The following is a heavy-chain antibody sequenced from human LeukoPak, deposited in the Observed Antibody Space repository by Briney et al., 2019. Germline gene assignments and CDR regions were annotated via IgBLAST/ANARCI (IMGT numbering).Heavy chain of an antibody. CDR1: GGSFSGYY. Sequence: SETLSFTCAVYGGSFSGYYWSWIRQPPGKGLEWIGEINHSGSTNYNPSLKSRVTISVDTSKNQFSLKLSSVTAADTAVYYCAPGPDSSGLFDYWGQGTLVTVSS. D-gene: IGHD3-22*01. CDR2: INHSGST. V-gene: IGHV4-34*01. CDR3: APGPDSSGLFDY. J-gene: IGHJ4*02.